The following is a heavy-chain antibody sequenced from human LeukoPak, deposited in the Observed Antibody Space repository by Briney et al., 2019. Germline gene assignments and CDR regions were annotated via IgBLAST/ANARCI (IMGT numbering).Heavy chain of an antibody. CDR2: ISYDGSNK. Sequence: QPGRPLRLSCAASGFTFSSYAMHWVRQAPGKGLEWVAVISYDGSNKYYADSVKGRFTISRDNSKNTLYLQMNSLRAEDTAVYYCAREGSGSYCFDYWGQGTLVTVSS. J-gene: IGHJ4*02. CDR1: GFTFSSYA. CDR3: AREGSGSYCFDY. V-gene: IGHV3-30-3*01. D-gene: IGHD3-10*01.